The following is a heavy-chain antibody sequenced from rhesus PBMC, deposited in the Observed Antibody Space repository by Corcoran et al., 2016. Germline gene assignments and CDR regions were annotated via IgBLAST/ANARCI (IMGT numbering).Heavy chain of an antibody. CDR2: IYGSSGNT. V-gene: IGHV4S7*01. J-gene: IGHJ4*01. CDR1: GGSISGGYG. Sequence: QVQLQESGPGLVKPSETLSLTCAVSGGSISGGYGWRWIRQPPGKGLEWIGYIYGSSGNTYSNPSLKRRVTISKETSKYQFSLKLSSVTAADTAVYYCARNEGGDSYSYGFDYWGQGVLVTVSS. CDR3: ARNEGGDSYSYGFDY. D-gene: IGHD5-12*01.